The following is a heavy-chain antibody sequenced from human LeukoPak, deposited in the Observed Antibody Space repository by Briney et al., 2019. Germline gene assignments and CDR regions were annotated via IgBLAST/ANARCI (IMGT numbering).Heavy chain of an antibody. Sequence: PSETLSLTCTVSGDSITNNRYYWGWIRQPPGKGLEWIGSLYFGGSTYYNASLKSRVTISVDTSKNQFSLKLSSVTAADTAVYYCARGGGGYCSSTSCYTLPWYYYYYGMDVWGQGTTVTVSS. D-gene: IGHD2-2*02. V-gene: IGHV4-39*07. CDR3: ARGGGGYCSSTSCYTLPWYYYYYGMDV. J-gene: IGHJ6*02. CDR2: LYFGGST. CDR1: GDSITNNRYY.